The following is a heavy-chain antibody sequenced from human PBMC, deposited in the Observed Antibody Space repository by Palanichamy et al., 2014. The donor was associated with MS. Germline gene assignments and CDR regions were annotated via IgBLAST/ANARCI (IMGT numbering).Heavy chain of an antibody. J-gene: IGHJ4*02. Sequence: QVQLVESGGGVVQPGRSLRLSCAVSGFTFTSYGMHWVRQAPGKGLQWVAVISGDGSNKYYVDSVKGRFTISRDNSKNTLYLQMNSLRPEDTAVYYCAKGDYFDYWGQGTLVTVTS. CDR1: GFTFTSYG. CDR2: ISGDGSNK. CDR3: AKGDYFDY. V-gene: IGHV3-30*18.